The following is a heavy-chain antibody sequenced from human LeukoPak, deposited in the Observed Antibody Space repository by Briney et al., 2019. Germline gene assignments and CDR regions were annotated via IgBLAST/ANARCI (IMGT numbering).Heavy chain of an antibody. CDR1: GYTFTSYG. V-gene: IGHV1-18*01. J-gene: IGHJ5*02. D-gene: IGHD6-19*01. Sequence: VASVKVSCRASGYTFTSYGISWVRQAPGEGLEWMGWISAYNGNTNYAQKLQGRVTMTTDTSTSTAYMELRSLRSDDTAVYYCARDPGGVAGSGDWFDPWGQGTLVTVSS. CDR3: ARDPGGVAGSGDWFDP. CDR2: ISAYNGNT.